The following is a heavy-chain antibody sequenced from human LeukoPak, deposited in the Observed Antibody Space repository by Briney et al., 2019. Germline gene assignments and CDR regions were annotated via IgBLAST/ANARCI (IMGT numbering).Heavy chain of an antibody. CDR3: ARNKGSGSPVGY. V-gene: IGHV1-18*01. J-gene: IGHJ4*02. Sequence: APVKVFCKASGYSFASYGISWVRQAPGQGLEWMGWISVNNGNTKYVQKFQGRVTMTTDTSTSTAYMELRSLRSDDTAVYYCARNKGSGSPVGYWGRGTQVTVSS. D-gene: IGHD1-26*01. CDR1: GYSFASYG. CDR2: ISVNNGNT.